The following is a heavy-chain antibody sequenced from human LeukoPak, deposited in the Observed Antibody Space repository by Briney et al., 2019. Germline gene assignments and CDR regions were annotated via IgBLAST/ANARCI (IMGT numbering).Heavy chain of an antibody. CDR1: GYTFTSYD. V-gene: IGHV1-2*02. CDR3: ARPYDFWSGYYPGYYFDY. D-gene: IGHD3-3*01. J-gene: IGHJ4*02. CDR2: INPNSGGT. Sequence: GASVKVSCKASGYTFTSYDINWVRQATGQGLEWMGWINPNSGGTNYAQKFQGRVTMTRDTSISTAYMELSRLRSDDTAVYYCARPYDFWSGYYPGYYFDYWGQGTLVTVSS.